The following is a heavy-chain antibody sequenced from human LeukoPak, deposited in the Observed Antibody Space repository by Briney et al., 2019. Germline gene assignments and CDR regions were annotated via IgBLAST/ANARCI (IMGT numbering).Heavy chain of an antibody. D-gene: IGHD3-22*01. V-gene: IGHV3-64D*06. CDR2: ISSNGGST. Sequence: GGYLRLSCSASGFTFSSYAMQWVRQAPGKGLEYVSAISSNGGSTYYADSVKGRFTISRDNSKNTLYLQMSSLRAEDTAVYYCVLPMIHNYYYGMDVWGQGTTVTVSS. CDR1: GFTFSSYA. CDR3: VLPMIHNYYYGMDV. J-gene: IGHJ6*02.